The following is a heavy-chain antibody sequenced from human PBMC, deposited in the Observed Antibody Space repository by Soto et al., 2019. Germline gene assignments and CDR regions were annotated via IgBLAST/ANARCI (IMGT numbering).Heavy chain of an antibody. V-gene: IGHV3-23*01. Sequence: GGSLRLSCAASGFTFSSYSMNWVRQAPGKGLEWVSAISGSGGSTYYADSVKGRFTISRDNSKNTLYLQMNSLRAEDTAVYYCANTNVLRFLEWLLRFDYWGQGNLVTVSS. D-gene: IGHD3-3*01. J-gene: IGHJ4*02. CDR2: ISGSGGST. CDR1: GFTFSSYS. CDR3: ANTNVLRFLEWLLRFDY.